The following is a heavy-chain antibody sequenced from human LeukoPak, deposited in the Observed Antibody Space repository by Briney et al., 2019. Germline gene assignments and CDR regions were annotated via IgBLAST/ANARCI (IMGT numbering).Heavy chain of an antibody. CDR2: ISSDGNVK. CDR1: GFTFTDYA. CDR3: VRDLTYGARFDY. D-gene: IGHD4/OR15-4a*01. J-gene: IGHJ4*02. Sequence: GGSLRLSCLGSGFTFTDYAIHWLRQAPGKDMESVAFISSDGNVKFYVDSLKGRITISRDNFRNTVSLEMNTLRPEDTALYYCVRDLTYGARFDYWGQGTLVTVSS. V-gene: IGHV3-30*04.